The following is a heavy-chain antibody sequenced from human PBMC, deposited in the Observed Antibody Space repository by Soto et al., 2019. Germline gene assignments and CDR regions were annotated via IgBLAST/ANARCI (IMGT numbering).Heavy chain of an antibody. CDR2: IYYSGTT. CDR3: ARLAYSHYST. CDR1: GGSIKVGGYY. V-gene: IGHV4-39*01. D-gene: IGHD5-12*01. Sequence: SETLSLTCTVSGGSIKVGGYYWGWIRQPPGKGLEWVATIYYSGTTYYSPSLKSRLTISLDTSRNQFSLDLTSVTAADTAVYYCARLAYSHYSTWGQGTLVTVSS. J-gene: IGHJ4*02.